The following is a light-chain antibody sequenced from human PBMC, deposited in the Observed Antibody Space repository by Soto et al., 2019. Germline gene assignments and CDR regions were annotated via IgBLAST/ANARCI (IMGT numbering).Light chain of an antibody. CDR2: KAT. Sequence: DIQMTQSPSTLSASVGDRVTITCRASQSINSWLAWYKKKPGKAPELLIYKATSLQSGVPSRFSGSGSGTEFTLTISSLQPDDLATYYCQQYNSYWTFGQGTKVEIK. V-gene: IGKV1-5*03. CDR1: QSINSW. CDR3: QQYNSYWT. J-gene: IGKJ1*01.